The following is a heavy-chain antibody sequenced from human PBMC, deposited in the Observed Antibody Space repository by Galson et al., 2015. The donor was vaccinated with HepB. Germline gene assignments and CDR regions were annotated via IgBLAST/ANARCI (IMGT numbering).Heavy chain of an antibody. Sequence: SLRLSCAASEFSFGTFAMNWVRQAPGKGLEWVSSISGTGGGTYYTDSVRGRFTVSRDNSKSTLYLQMNSLRVEDTAVYYCTKSGGSGTFFYYYIDVWGKGTTVTVSS. CDR3: TKSGGSGTFFYYYIDV. V-gene: IGHV3-23*01. J-gene: IGHJ6*03. CDR1: EFSFGTFA. D-gene: IGHD3-10*01. CDR2: ISGTGGGT.